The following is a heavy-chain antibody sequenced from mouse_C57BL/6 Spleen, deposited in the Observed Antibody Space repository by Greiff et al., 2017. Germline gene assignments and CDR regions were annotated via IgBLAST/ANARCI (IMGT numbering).Heavy chain of an antibody. V-gene: IGHV1-72*01. Sequence: QVQLKQPGAELVKPGASVQLSCKASGYTFTSYWMHWVKQRPGRGLAWIGRIDPHSGGTKYNEKFKSKATLTVDKPSSTAYMQLSSLTSEDSAVYYCARSPHWDFFFEDWGQGTTLTVAS. D-gene: IGHD4-1*01. J-gene: IGHJ2*01. CDR2: IDPHSGGT. CDR1: GYTFTSYW. CDR3: ARSPHWDFFFED.